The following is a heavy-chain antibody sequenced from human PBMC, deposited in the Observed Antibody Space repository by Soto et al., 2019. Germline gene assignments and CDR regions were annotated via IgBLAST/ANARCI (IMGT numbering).Heavy chain of an antibody. CDR3: ARTWGIAAAGPLPYNWFDP. Sequence: SETLSLTCTVSGGSISSGGYYWSWIRQHPGKGLEWIGYIYYSGSTYYNPSLKSRVTISVDTSKNQFSLKLSSVTAADTAVYYCARTWGIAAAGPLPYNWFDPWGQGTLVTVSS. CDR1: GGSISSGGYY. CDR2: IYYSGST. D-gene: IGHD6-13*01. V-gene: IGHV4-31*03. J-gene: IGHJ5*02.